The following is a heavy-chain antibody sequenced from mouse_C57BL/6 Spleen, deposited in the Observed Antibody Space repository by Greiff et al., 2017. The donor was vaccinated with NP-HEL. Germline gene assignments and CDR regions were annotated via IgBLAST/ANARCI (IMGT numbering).Heavy chain of an antibody. D-gene: IGHD2-5*01. CDR1: GYTFTEYT. CDR2: FYPGSGSI. V-gene: IGHV1-62-2*01. Sequence: QVQLQQSGAELVKPGASVKLSCKASGYTFTEYTIHWVKQRSGQGLEWIGWFYPGSGSIKYNEKFKDKATLTADKSSSTVYMELSRLTSEDSAVYFGARHEDLLYQLRGAMDYWGQGTSVTVSS. J-gene: IGHJ4*01. CDR3: ARHEDLLYQLRGAMDY.